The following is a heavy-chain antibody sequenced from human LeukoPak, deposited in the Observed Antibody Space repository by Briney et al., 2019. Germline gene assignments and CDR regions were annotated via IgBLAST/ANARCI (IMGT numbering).Heavy chain of an antibody. CDR1: GFTFSSYE. Sequence: PGGSLRLSCAASGFTFSSYEMNWVRQAPGKGLEWVSYISSSGSTIYYADSVKGRFTISRDNSKNTLYLQMNSLRAEDTAVYYCAKDGGYPEYFQHWGQGTLVTVSS. CDR3: AKDGGYPEYFQH. CDR2: ISSSGSTI. V-gene: IGHV3-48*03. D-gene: IGHD6-25*01. J-gene: IGHJ1*01.